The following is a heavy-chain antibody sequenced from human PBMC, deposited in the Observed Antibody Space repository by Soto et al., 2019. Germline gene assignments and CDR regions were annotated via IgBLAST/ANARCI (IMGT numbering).Heavy chain of an antibody. CDR1: EFTFSSSW. J-gene: IGHJ5*02. Sequence: GGSLRLSCVVSEFTFSSSWMHWVRQGPGKGLVWVSRMNSDGSITNYADSVKGRFTTSRDNAKNSVYLQMDSLRVEDTAVYYCAREGALKPFSSWGQGALVTVSS. V-gene: IGHV3-74*01. CDR3: AREGALKPFSS. CDR2: MNSDGSIT.